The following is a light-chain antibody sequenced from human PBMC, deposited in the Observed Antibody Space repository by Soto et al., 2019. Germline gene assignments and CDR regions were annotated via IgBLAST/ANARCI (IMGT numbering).Light chain of an antibody. CDR2: AAS. CDR1: HSINNY. CDR3: QQSYSTLGT. V-gene: IGKV1-39*01. J-gene: IGKJ1*01. Sequence: QMTQSPSSLSASVGDRVIITCRADHSINNYLNWYQQKPGQVPKLLIYAASTLQSGVPSRFSGSGSGRVFTLTINSLQPEDCATYYWQQSYSTLGTFGRGTRVEI.